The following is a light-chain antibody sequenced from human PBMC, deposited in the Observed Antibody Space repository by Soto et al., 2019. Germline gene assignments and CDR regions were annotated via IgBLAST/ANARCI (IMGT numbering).Light chain of an antibody. Sequence: QSVLTQPASVSGSPGQSITISCTGTSSDVGGYNYVSWYQRHPGKAPKLMIYEVSNRPSGISNRFSGSKSDNTASLTISGLQAEDEADYYCSSYTSSDTHVIFGGGTKLTVL. CDR1: SSDVGGYNY. CDR2: EVS. CDR3: SSYTSSDTHVI. V-gene: IGLV2-14*01. J-gene: IGLJ2*01.